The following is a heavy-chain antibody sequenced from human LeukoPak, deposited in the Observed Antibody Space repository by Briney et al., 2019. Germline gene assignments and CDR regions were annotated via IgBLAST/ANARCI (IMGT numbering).Heavy chain of an antibody. J-gene: IGHJ4*02. D-gene: IGHD1-14*01. CDR3: VRDSNLSFDY. CDR1: GFTFSSFA. CDR2: INTDGTAT. Sequence: GGSLRLSCAASGFTFSSFALSWVRQAPGKGLVWVSHINTDGTATTYADSVKGRFTISRDNAKNTLYLQMNSLRAEDTAVYYCVRDSNLSFDYWGQGALVTVSS. V-gene: IGHV3-74*01.